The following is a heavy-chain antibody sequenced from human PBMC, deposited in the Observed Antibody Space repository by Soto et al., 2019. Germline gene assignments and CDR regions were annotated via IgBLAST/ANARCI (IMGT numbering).Heavy chain of an antibody. CDR2: IYYSGST. V-gene: IGHV4-59*08. CDR3: ARRYGYSFDY. D-gene: IGHD1-1*01. Sequence: QVQLQESGPGLVKPSETLSLTCTVSGGSISSYYWSWIRQPPGKGLEWIGYIYYSGSTNYNPSLTSRVTISVDTSKNLFSLKLISVTAADTAVYFCARRYGYSFDYWVQGTLVTVSS. J-gene: IGHJ4*02. CDR1: GGSISSYY.